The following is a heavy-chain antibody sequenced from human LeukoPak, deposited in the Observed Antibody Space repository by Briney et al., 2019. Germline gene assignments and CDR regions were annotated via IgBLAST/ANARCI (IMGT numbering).Heavy chain of an antibody. CDR1: GGSISSSSYY. V-gene: IGHV4-39*01. D-gene: IGHD6-13*01. CDR3: ARLRAAAAGTFDY. J-gene: IGHJ4*02. Sequence: SGTLSLTCTVSGGSISSSSYYWGWIRQPPGKGLEWIGSIYYSGSTYYNPSLKSRVTISVDTSKNQFSLKLSSVTAADTAVYYCARLRAAAAGTFDYWGQGTLVTVSS. CDR2: IYYSGST.